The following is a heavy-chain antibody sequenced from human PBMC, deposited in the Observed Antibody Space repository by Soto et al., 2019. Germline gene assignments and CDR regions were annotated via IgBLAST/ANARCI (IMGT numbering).Heavy chain of an antibody. D-gene: IGHD7-27*01. Sequence: EVQVLESGGGLVQPGGSLRLSCAGSGFTFINYAMNWVRQAAGKGLERVSSISGGGDAAFFPDSVRGRSTISRDNSRYTVTLQMTSLGVDDTAVYYCARKILGSTTRPNYWYFDLWGRGTLVTVSS. CDR1: GFTFINYA. CDR2: ISGGGDAA. J-gene: IGHJ2*01. CDR3: ARKILGSTTRPNYWYFDL. V-gene: IGHV3-23*01.